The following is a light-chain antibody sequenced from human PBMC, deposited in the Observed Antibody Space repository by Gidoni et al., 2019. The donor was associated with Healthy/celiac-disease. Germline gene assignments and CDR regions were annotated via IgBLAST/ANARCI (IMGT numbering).Light chain of an antibody. CDR3: QQYGSSPLT. CDR2: GAS. J-gene: IGKJ4*01. CDR1: HSVSSSY. Sequence: IVLTQSPGTLSLSPGERATLSCRANHSVSSSYLAWYQQKPGQAPRLLIYGASGRATGIPDRFSGSGSGTDFTLTISRLEPEDFAVYYCQQYGSSPLTFGGGTKVEIK. V-gene: IGKV3-20*01.